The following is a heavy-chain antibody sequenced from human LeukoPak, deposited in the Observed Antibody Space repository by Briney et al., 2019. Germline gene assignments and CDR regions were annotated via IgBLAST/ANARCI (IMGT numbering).Heavy chain of an antibody. D-gene: IGHD3-3*01. V-gene: IGHV3-7*01. CDR2: IKHDGSEK. Sequence: GGSLRLSCAASGFIFTNYFMSWVRQAPGKGLEWVASIKHDGSEKYYVDSVRGRFTISRDNTMNSLYLQMSSLRAEDAAVYYCATDRGWRTSGYYLYYFEYWGQGTLVTFSS. CDR1: GFIFTNYF. CDR3: ATDRGWRTSGYYLYYFEY. J-gene: IGHJ4*02.